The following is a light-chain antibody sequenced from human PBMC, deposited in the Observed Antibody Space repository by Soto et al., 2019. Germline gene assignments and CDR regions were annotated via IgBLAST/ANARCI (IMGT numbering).Light chain of an antibody. CDR3: AVWDDSSSGVV. Sequence: QSVLAQPPSASGTPGQRVTISCSGSTSNVGSNLASWYQQLPGSAPKLLIYNDYERPSGVPDRFSGSKSGTSASLGISGLRSEDEADYFCAVWDDSSSGVVFGGGTMLTVL. J-gene: IGLJ2*01. CDR2: NDY. CDR1: TSNVGSNL. V-gene: IGLV1-47*02.